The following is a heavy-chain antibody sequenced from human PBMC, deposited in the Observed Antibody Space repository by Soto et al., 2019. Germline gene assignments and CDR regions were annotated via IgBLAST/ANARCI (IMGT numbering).Heavy chain of an antibody. Sequence: EVQLVESGGALVQPGGSLRLSCAASGFTFSDYWMHWVRQAPGQGLVWVSRIDSDGKRTSYADSVKGRFTISRDNAENTLYLQMNSLYYCARDVQLQSFDSWGQGTLVTVSS. J-gene: IGHJ4*02. V-gene: IGHV3-74*01. CDR1: GFTFSDYW. CDR2: IDSDGKRT. D-gene: IGHD3-10*01. CDR3: SFDS.